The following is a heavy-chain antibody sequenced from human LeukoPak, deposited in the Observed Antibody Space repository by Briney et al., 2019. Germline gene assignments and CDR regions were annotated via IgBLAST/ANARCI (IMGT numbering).Heavy chain of an antibody. V-gene: IGHV1-18*01. CDR2: ISTYNGNT. CDR1: GYTFTSYG. J-gene: IGHJ4*02. CDR3: ARVGLAYCGGDCYYS. D-gene: IGHD2-21*02. Sequence: ASVKVSCKASGYTFTSYGISWVRQAPGQGLEWMGWISTYNGNTNYAQKLQGRVTMTTDTSTSTAYMELRSLRSDDTAVYYCARVGLAYCGGDCYYSWGQGTLVTVSS.